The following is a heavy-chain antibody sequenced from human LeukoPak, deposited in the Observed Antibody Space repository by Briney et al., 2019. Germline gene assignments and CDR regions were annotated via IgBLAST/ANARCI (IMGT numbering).Heavy chain of an antibody. CDR2: IYYTGST. J-gene: IGHJ4*02. CDR1: GGSISSSPYY. V-gene: IGHV4-39*01. D-gene: IGHD3-10*01. Sequence: SETLSLTCAVSGGSISSSPYYWVWIRQPPGKGLEWIGSIYYTGSTYYSPSLKSRATISVDTSKNQFSLKLSSVTAADMAVYFCVAMVRGGLSPSDYWGQGTLVTVSS. CDR3: VAMVRGGLSPSDY.